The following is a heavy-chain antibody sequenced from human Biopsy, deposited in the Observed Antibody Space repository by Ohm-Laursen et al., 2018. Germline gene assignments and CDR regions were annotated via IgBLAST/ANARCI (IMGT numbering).Heavy chain of an antibody. J-gene: IGHJ6*02. V-gene: IGHV1-69*15. CDR2: IITVSETA. D-gene: IGHD6-19*01. Sequence: ASSVKVSCKASGGAFTNYAINWVRQAPGHGLEWMGRIITVSETAGYAERFQGRVTITADVTTTTAYMDLSGLRSEDTAVYYCVAYPSSGFFENNDDFAMDVWGQGTTVIVSS. CDR1: GGAFTNYA. CDR3: VAYPSSGFFENNDDFAMDV.